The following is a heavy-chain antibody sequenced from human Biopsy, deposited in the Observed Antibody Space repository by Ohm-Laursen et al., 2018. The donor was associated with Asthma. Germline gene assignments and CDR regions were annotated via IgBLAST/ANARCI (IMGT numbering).Heavy chain of an antibody. CDR3: ARSYDTDSYPVLVLDY. CDR2: ILTKFDIT. J-gene: IGHJ4*02. Sequence: SEKASCKAPGGTFSNFAISWVRQSPGQGLEWLGTILTKFDITSYAEKFQGRVTITADKSTSTTYMELSRLRSEDTAVYYCARSYDTDSYPVLVLDYWGQGTLVTVSS. V-gene: IGHV1-69*04. D-gene: IGHD3-22*01. CDR1: GGTFSNFA.